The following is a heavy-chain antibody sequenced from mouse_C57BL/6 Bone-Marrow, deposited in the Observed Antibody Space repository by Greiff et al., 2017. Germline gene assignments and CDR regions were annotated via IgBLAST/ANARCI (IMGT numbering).Heavy chain of an antibody. D-gene: IGHD2-2*01. CDR1: GYTFTSYW. CDR2: LYPGNSDT. CDR3: TSMVTTSGWYCDV. J-gene: IGHJ1*03. V-gene: IGHV1-5*01. Sequence: VQLQQSGTVLARPGASVKMSCKTSGYTFTSYWMHWVKQRPGQGLEWIGALYPGNSDTSYNQKFKGKAKLTAVPSARPASMELSSLTNEASAVYYCTSMVTTSGWYCDVWGTGTTVTVSS.